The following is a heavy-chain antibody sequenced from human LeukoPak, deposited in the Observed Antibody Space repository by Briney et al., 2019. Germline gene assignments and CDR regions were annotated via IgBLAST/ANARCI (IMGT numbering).Heavy chain of an antibody. D-gene: IGHD2-2*01. CDR3: ARTALQDGMDV. J-gene: IGHJ6*02. CDR1: GGSISSYY. V-gene: IGHV4-34*01. Sequence: SETLSLTCAVSGGSISSYYWSWIRQPPGKGLEWIGEINHSGSTNYNPSLKSRVTISVDTSKKQFSLKLSSVTAADTAVYYCARTALQDGMDVWGQGTTVTVSS. CDR2: INHSGST.